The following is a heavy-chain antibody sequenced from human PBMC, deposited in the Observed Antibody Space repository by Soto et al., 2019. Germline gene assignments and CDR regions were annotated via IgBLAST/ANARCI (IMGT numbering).Heavy chain of an antibody. V-gene: IGHV3-23*01. CDR2: ISGGGRTT. CDR1: GFTFITYA. CDR3: AKCSSASCFKEGFAY. J-gene: IGHJ4*02. Sequence: RSQRLSCAASGFTFITYAMSWVRQAPGKGLEWVSGISGGGRTTYYADSVKGRFTISRDNSKNTLFLQMNSLTVGDTAVYYCAKCSSASCFKEGFAYWGQGTLVTVSS. D-gene: IGHD2-2*01.